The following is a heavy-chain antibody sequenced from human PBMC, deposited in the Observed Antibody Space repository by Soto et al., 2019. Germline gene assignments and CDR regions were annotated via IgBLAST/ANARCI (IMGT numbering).Heavy chain of an antibody. CDR3: VGGIGLAGTKYYFDY. CDR1: GFTFSSYE. D-gene: IGHD3-10*01. V-gene: IGHV3-48*03. CDR2: ISSSGSTI. J-gene: IGHJ4*02. Sequence: PGGSLRLSCAASGFTFSSYEMNWVRQAPGKGLEWVSYISSSGSTIYYADSVKGRFTISRDNAENSLYLQMNSLRAEDTAVYYCVGGIGLAGTKYYFDYWGQGTLVT.